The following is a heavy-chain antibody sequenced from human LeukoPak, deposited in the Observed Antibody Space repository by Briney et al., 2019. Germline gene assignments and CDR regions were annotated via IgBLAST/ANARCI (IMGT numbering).Heavy chain of an antibody. CDR1: GFTFSTYA. CDR3: AKSIGGVVVVAADY. Sequence: GGSLRLSCAASGFTFSTYAMTWVRQAPGKGLEWVAVISGSGGSTYYADSVKGRFTLSRDNSKNTLYLQMNSLRAEDTALYYCAKSIGGVVVVAADYWGQGTLVTVSS. D-gene: IGHD2-15*01. CDR2: ISGSGGST. J-gene: IGHJ4*02. V-gene: IGHV3-23*01.